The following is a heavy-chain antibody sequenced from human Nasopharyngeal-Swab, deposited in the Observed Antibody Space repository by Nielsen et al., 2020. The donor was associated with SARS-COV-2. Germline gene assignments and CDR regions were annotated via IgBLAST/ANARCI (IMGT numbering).Heavy chain of an antibody. D-gene: IGHD2-2*01. J-gene: IGHJ6*03. Sequence: GESLKISCASSGFIFNKAWMNWVRQAPGKGLEWVGRIRSKIDGGTTEYAAPVKGRFSISRDDSKNMVYLQMNGLKIEDTAVYYCTTDRASCCSHYCSSTSCYLNYYYMDVWGKGTTVTVSS. V-gene: IGHV3-15*01. CDR3: TTDRASCCSHYCSSTSCYLNYYYMDV. CDR1: GFIFNKAW. CDR2: IRSKIDGGTT.